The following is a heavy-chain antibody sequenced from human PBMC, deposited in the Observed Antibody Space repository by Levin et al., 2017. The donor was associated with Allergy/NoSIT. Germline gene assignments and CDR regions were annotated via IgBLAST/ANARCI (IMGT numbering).Heavy chain of an antibody. V-gene: IGHV3-53*01. Sequence: GESLKISCAASGFTVSDNYMSWVRQAPGKGLEWVSVIYGGGSTYYTDSVQGRFTVSRDESTNTFDLQMKSLRPEDTAIYYCSTEVARRSPDDDAPLWGRGTRVTGSS. CDR2: IYGGGST. D-gene: IGHD1-1*01. CDR1: GFTVSDNY. J-gene: IGHJ4*02. CDR3: STEVARRSPDDDAPL.